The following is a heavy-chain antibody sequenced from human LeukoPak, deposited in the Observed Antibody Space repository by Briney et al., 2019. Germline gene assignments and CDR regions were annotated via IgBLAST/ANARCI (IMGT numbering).Heavy chain of an antibody. CDR3: AAGGVYDLFDY. CDR1: GYTLSDLS. D-gene: IGHD5/OR15-5a*01. CDR2: FDPGDGET. Sequence: ASVKVFCKVSGYTLSDLSMHWVRQAPGKGLEWMGGFDPGDGETIYTQKFQGRVTMTEDTSTDTAYMELSRLRSEDTAVYYCAAGGVYDLFDYWGQGTLVTVSS. J-gene: IGHJ4*02. V-gene: IGHV1-24*01.